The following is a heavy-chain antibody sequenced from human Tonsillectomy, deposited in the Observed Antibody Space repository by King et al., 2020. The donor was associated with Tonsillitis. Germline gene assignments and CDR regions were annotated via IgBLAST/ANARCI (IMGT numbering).Heavy chain of an antibody. CDR2: IYYSGST. J-gene: IGHJ6*03. D-gene: IGHD2-2*02. CDR1: GGSTNRGNYY. V-gene: IGHV4-30-4*01. CDR3: ARGMYDIVVVPAAIRHYYYMDV. Sequence: VQLQESGPGLVKPSQTLSLTCTVSGGSTNRGNYYWSWIRQPPGKGLEWIGNIYYSGSTNYNPSRKSGGTISVELSKNQFTLKLSPVTAADQAEDYCARGMYDIVVVPAAIRHYYYMDVWGKGTTVTVSS.